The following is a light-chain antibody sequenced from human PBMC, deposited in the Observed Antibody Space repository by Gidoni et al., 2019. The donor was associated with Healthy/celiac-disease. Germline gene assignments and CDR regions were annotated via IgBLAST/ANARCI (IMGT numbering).Light chain of an antibody. J-gene: IGLJ2*01. CDR2: VGTGGIVG. Sequence: QPVLTQPPSASASLGASVTLTCPLSSGYSNDKVDWYQQRPGKGPRFVMRVGTGGIVGSKGDGIPDRFSVLGSGLNRYLTIKNIQEEDESDYHCGADHGSGSNFVHVVFGGGTKLTVL. CDR3: GADHGSGSNFVHVV. V-gene: IGLV9-49*01. CDR1: SGYSNDK.